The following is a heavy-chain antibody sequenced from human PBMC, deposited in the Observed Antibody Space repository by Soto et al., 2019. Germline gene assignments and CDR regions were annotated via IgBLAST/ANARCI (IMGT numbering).Heavy chain of an antibody. V-gene: IGHV3-11*01. CDR3: ARVSWREKYGMDV. CDR1: GFTFNDYY. Sequence: GGSLRLSCAASGFTFNDYYMSWIRQAPGKGLEWISYITFSGNTVYYADSLKGRFTISRDNAKNSLYLQMNRLRAEDTAVYYCARVSWREKYGMDVWGQGTTVTVSS. CDR2: ITFSGNTV. J-gene: IGHJ6*02.